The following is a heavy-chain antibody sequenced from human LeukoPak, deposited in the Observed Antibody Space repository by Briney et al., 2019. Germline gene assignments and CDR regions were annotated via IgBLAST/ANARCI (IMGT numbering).Heavy chain of an antibody. D-gene: IGHD4-17*01. Sequence: GGSLTLSCPASAFTFSSYAMSWVRQAPGKGLDWVSAIRAGADSTYYADYVQGRFTNSRDNSKNTLYLQMSGLRADDTAVYFCARGDYGDCDSWGEGTLVTVCS. CDR3: ARGDYGDCDS. V-gene: IGHV3-23*01. J-gene: IGHJ5*01. CDR2: IRAGADST. CDR1: AFTFSSYA.